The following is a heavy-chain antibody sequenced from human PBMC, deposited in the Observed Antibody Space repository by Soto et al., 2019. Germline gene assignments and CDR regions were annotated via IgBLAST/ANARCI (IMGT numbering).Heavy chain of an antibody. CDR3: ARGDRFRCSGDRCFSDGLFLS. V-gene: IGHV3-48*02. CDR2: INGSSSTM. Sequence: GGSLRLSCAASGFTFGIYSMNWVRQAPGKGLEWISYINGSSSTMYYADSVKGRFIISRDNADNSLYLQMNSLRDADTAVYYCARGDRFRCSGDRCFSDGLFLSWGQGTLVTV. D-gene: IGHD2-15*01. J-gene: IGHJ5*02. CDR1: GFTFGIYS.